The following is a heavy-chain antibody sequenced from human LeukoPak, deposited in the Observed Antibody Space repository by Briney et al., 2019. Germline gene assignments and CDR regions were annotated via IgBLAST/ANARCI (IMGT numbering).Heavy chain of an antibody. CDR1: GFAFSNYW. J-gene: IGHJ6*02. V-gene: IGHV3-7*01. Sequence: GGSLRLSCAASGFAFSNYWMSWVRRAPGKGLEWVANIKQDGSEKYYVDSVKGRFTISRDNAKNSLYLQMNSLRAEDTAVYYCVREARSRSGMDVWGQGTTVTVSS. CDR3: VREARSRSGMDV. CDR2: IKQDGSEK.